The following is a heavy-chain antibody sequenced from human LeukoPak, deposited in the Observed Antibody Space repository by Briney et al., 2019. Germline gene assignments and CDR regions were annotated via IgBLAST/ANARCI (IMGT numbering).Heavy chain of an antibody. D-gene: IGHD4-17*01. J-gene: IGHJ4*02. Sequence: SETLSLTCTVSGGSISSYYWRWIRQPPGKGLEWIGYIYYSGSTNYNPSLKSRVTISVDTSKNQFSLKLSSVTAADTAVYYCAVSSDYGAGHFDYWGQGTLVTVSS. V-gene: IGHV4-59*01. CDR3: AVSSDYGAGHFDY. CDR1: GGSISSYY. CDR2: IYYSGST.